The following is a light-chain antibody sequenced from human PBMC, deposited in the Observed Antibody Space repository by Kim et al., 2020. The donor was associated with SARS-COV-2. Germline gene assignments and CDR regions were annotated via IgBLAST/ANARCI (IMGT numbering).Light chain of an antibody. V-gene: IGLV3-1*01. Sequence: SYELTQPPSMSVSPGQTVSITCSGDKLGDKFASWYQQKPGQSPVLVIYQDSSRPSGIPERFSGSNSGNTATLTISGTQAMDEADYYCQAWDINSWVFGGGTQLTVL. CDR3: QAWDINSWV. CDR1: KLGDKF. CDR2: QDS. J-gene: IGLJ3*02.